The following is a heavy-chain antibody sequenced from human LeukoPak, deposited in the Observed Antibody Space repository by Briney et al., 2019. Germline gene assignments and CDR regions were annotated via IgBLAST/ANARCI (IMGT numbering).Heavy chain of an antibody. CDR2: IYYSGST. D-gene: IGHD2-8*01. V-gene: IGHV4-61*05. J-gene: IGHJ6*02. CDR1: GGSISSSSYY. Sequence: PSETLSLTCTVSGGSISSSSYYWGWIRQPPGKGLEWIGYIYYSGSTNYNPSLKSRVTISVDTSKNQFSLKLSSVTAADTAVYYCARNGYYYYGMDVWGQGTTVTVSS. CDR3: ARNGYYYYGMDV.